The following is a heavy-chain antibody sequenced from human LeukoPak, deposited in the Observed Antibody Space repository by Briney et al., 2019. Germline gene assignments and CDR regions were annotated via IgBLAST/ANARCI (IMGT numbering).Heavy chain of an antibody. D-gene: IGHD1-26*01. CDR1: GYSITGYY. CDR3: ARDATLGGTKNSFDP. CDR2: INGNTGGT. J-gene: IGHJ5*02. V-gene: IGHV1-2*02. Sequence: ASVKVSCKTSGYSITGYYMHWVRQAPGQGLEWMGWINGNTGGTNYAQKLQGRVTMTRDTSFSTAYMELSGLTFDDTAVYYCARDATLGGTKNSFDPWGQGTLVTVSS.